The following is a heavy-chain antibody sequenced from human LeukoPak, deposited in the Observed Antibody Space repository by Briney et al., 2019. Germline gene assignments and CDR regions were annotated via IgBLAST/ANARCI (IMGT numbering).Heavy chain of an antibody. CDR3: ARDRGQLVIPFFFDY. V-gene: IGHV3-48*03. J-gene: IGHJ4*02. D-gene: IGHD3-9*01. CDR2: ISSSGSDI. CDR1: GFTFSNYE. Sequence: PGGSLRLSCAASGFTFSNYEMHWVRQAPGKGLEWVSYISSSGSDIYYADSVKGRFTISRDNAKNSLYLHMNSLRAEDTAVYYCARDRGQLVIPFFFDYWGQGTLVTVSS.